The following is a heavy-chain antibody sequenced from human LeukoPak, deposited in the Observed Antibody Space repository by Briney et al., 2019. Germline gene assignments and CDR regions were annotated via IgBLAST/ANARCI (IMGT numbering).Heavy chain of an antibody. CDR1: GYTFNTYG. Sequence: GASVTVSCKASGYTFNTYGISWVRQAPGQGLEWMGWISSSTGNTKYTQKLQGRVTMTTDTSTSTAYMELRSLRSDDTAVYYCARASGIQLWPELDYWGQGTLVTVSS. D-gene: IGHD5-18*01. J-gene: IGHJ4*02. CDR2: ISSSTGNT. V-gene: IGHV1-18*01. CDR3: ARASGIQLWPELDY.